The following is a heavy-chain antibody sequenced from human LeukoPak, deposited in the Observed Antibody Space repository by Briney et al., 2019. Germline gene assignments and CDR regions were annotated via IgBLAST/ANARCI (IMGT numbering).Heavy chain of an antibody. CDR2: IYYSGCT. J-gene: IGHJ4*02. V-gene: IGHV4-39*01. D-gene: IGHD6-13*01. CDR1: GGSIGSSSYY. Sequence: SETLSLTCTVSGGSIGSSSYYWDWIRQSPGKGLEWVGSIYYSGCTYYNPSLKSRVTISVDTSKNQFSLMLSSVTAADTAVYYCARRRIAAAGTDYWGQGTLVTVSS. CDR3: ARRRIAAAGTDY.